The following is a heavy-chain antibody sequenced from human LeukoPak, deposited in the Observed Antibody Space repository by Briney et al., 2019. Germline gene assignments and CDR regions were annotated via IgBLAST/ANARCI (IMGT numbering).Heavy chain of an antibody. CDR1: GGSFSGYY. CDR2: IYTSGST. D-gene: IGHD1-14*01. V-gene: IGHV4-4*07. CDR3: ARDLTPDDAFDI. Sequence: SETLSLTCAVYGGSFSGYYWSWIRQPAGKGLEWIGRIYTSGSTNYNPSLKSRVTMSVDTSKNQFSLKLSSVTAADTAVYYCARDLTPDDAFDIWGQGTMVTVSS. J-gene: IGHJ3*02.